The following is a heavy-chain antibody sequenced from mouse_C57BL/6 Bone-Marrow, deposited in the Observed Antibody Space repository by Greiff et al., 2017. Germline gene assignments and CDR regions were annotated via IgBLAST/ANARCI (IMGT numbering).Heavy chain of an antibody. J-gene: IGHJ3*01. V-gene: IGHV1-55*01. D-gene: IGHD1-2*01. Sequence: QVQLQQPGAELVKPGASVKMSCKASGYTFTSYWITWVKQRPGQGLEWIGDIYPGSGSTNYNAKFKSKATLTVDTSSSTADMQRSSLTSEDSAVYYCARGYYGPWFAYWGQGTLVTVSA. CDR2: IYPGSGST. CDR3: ARGYYGPWFAY. CDR1: GYTFTSYW.